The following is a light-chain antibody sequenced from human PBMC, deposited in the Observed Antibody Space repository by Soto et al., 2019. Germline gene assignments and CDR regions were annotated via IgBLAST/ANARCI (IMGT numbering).Light chain of an antibody. CDR1: SGHMSSI. Sequence: QSVLTQSSSASASLGSSVKLTCTLSSGHMSSIIAWHQQQPGKAPRFLMKLEGRGNYNKGSGVPDRFSGSSSGADRYLTISNIQSEDEADSYCETWDSNTRVFGGGTQLTVL. CDR3: ETWDSNTRV. V-gene: IGLV4-60*03. J-gene: IGLJ7*01. CDR2: LEGRGNY.